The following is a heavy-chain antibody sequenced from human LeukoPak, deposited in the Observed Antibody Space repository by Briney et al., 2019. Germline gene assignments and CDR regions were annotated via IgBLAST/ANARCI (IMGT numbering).Heavy chain of an antibody. CDR3: ARVPHRNVEYHFDY. V-gene: IGHV1-18*04. Sequence: ASVKVSCKASGYTFTSYGISWVRQAPGQGLERMGWISAYNGNTNYAQKLQGRVTMTTDTSTSTAYMELRSLRSDDTAVYYCARVPHRNVEYHFDYWGQGTLVTVSS. CDR1: GYTFTSYG. D-gene: IGHD1-1*01. J-gene: IGHJ4*02. CDR2: ISAYNGNT.